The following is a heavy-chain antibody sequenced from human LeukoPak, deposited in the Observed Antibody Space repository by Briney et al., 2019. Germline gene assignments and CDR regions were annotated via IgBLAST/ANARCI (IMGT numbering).Heavy chain of an antibody. CDR3: ARWGYCSSTSCYAHDY. D-gene: IGHD2-2*01. Sequence: SETLSLTCAVYGGSFSGYYWSWIRQPPGKGLEWIGEINHSGSTNYNPSLKSRVTISVDTSKNQFSLKLSSATAADTAVYYCARWGYCSSTSCYAHDYWGQGTLVTVSS. CDR1: GGSFSGYY. V-gene: IGHV4-34*01. CDR2: INHSGST. J-gene: IGHJ4*02.